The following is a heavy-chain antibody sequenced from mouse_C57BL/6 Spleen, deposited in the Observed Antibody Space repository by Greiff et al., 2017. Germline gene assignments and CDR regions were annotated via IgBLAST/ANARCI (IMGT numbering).Heavy chain of an antibody. J-gene: IGHJ2*01. V-gene: IGHV5-16*01. CDR3: ARSVYDGSLYYFDY. CDR2: INYDGSST. Sequence: EVKLMESEGGLVQPGSSMKLSCTASGFTFSDYYMAWVRQVPEKGLEWVANINYDGSSTYYLDSLKSRFIISRDNAKNILYLQMSSLKSEDTATYYCARSVYDGSLYYFDYWGQGTTLTVSS. CDR1: GFTFSDYY. D-gene: IGHD2-3*01.